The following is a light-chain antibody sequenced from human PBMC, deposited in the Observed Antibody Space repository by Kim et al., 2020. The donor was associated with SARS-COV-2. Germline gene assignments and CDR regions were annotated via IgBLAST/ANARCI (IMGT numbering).Light chain of an antibody. Sequence: IVLTQSPGTLSLSPGERGTLSCRASQSVSSSFLAWYQQKPGQAPRLLIYGASNRATVIPDRFSGSGSGTDFSLTISRLEPEDYAVYYCQQYGSSPPLTFGGGTKVDIK. J-gene: IGKJ4*01. V-gene: IGKV3-20*01. CDR2: GAS. CDR3: QQYGSSPPLT. CDR1: QSVSSSF.